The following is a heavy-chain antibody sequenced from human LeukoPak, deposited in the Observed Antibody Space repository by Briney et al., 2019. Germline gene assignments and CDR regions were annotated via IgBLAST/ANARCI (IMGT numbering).Heavy chain of an antibody. CDR1: GGTFSSYA. J-gene: IGHJ6*04. CDR3: ARGPVENCSGGSCYDYGMDV. D-gene: IGHD2-15*01. CDR2: IIPIFGTA. V-gene: IGHV1-69*13. Sequence: SVKVSCKASGGTFSSYAISWVRQAPGQGLEWMGGIIPIFGTANYAQKFQGRVTITADESTSTAYIELSSLRSEDTAVYYCARGPVENCSGGSCYDYGMDVWGKGTTVTVSS.